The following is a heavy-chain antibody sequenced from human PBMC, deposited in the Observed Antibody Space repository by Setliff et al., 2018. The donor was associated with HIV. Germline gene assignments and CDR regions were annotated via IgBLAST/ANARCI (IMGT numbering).Heavy chain of an antibody. J-gene: IGHJ4*02. D-gene: IGHD6-25*01. CDR1: GFTFGSYS. Sequence: GGSLRLSCAASGFTFGSYSMNWVRQAPGKGLEWISYITKRADETHYADSVKGRFSISRDTAKNSLYLQMNSLRAEDTAVYYCVQGGLGSGWGSFWGQGTLVTVSS. CDR2: ITKRADET. V-gene: IGHV3-21*05. CDR3: VQGGLGSGWGSF.